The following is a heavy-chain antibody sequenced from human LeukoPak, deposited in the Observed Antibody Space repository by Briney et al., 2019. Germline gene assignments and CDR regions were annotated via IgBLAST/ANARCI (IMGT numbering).Heavy chain of an antibody. J-gene: IGHJ4*02. D-gene: IGHD6-19*01. CDR2: IWYDGSNK. CDR3: VAIAPNSSGDY. CDR1: GFTFSSYG. V-gene: IGHV3-33*01. Sequence: GESLRLSCAASGFTFSSYGMHWVRQAPGKGLEWVAVIWYDGSNKYYADSVKGRFTISRDNSKNTLYLQMDSLRAEDTAVYYCVAIAPNSSGDYWGQGTLVTVSS.